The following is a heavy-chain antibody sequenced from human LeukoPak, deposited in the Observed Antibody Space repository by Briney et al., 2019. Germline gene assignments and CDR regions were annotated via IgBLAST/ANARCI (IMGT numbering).Heavy chain of an antibody. CDR3: ARYYDFWSGYYIFDY. Sequence: SETLSLTCTVSGGSISSSSYYWGWIRQPPGKGLEWIGSIYYSGSTYYNPSLKSRVTISVDTSKNQFSLKLSSVTAADTAVYYCARYYDFWSGYYIFDYWGQGTLVTVSS. CDR2: IYYSGST. D-gene: IGHD3-3*01. J-gene: IGHJ4*02. CDR1: GGSISSSSYY. V-gene: IGHV4-39*01.